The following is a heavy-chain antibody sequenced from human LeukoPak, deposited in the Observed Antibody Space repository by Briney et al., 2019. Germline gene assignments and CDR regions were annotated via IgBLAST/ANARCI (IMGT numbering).Heavy chain of an antibody. J-gene: IGHJ4*02. CDR3: ARAALEYCGGDCLDY. D-gene: IGHD2-21*01. V-gene: IGHV3-64*02. Sequence: GGSLRLSCAASGFTFSSYSMHWVRQAPGKGVEYVSVISSDGDNTYYADSVKGRFTISRDNSKNTLYLQMGSLRAEDMAVYYCARAALEYCGGDCLDYWGQGTLVTVPS. CDR2: ISSDGDNT. CDR1: GFTFSSYS.